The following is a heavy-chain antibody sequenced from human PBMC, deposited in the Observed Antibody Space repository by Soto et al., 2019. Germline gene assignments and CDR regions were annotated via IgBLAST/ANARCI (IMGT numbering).Heavy chain of an antibody. V-gene: IGHV4-59*01. CDR3: VRRGRLLEYFSMDV. CDR1: GGFISAYY. J-gene: IGHJ6*03. D-gene: IGHD3-3*01. CDR2: IYNAEST. Sequence: QVQVQESGPGVVEPSETLSLTCTVSGGFISAYYWSWIRQPPGKGLEWIGYIYNAESTKYNPSLESRVTISADTSKNQFSLKLSSVTSADTAVYYCVRRGRLLEYFSMDVWGWGATVTLSS.